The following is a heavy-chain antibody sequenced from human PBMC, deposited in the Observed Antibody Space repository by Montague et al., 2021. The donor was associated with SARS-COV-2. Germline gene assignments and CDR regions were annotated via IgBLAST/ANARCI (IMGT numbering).Heavy chain of an antibody. J-gene: IGHJ6*02. CDR2: TYYRSKWYN. CDR3: ARGLWFGKLLSLYYYYGMDV. Sequence: CAISGDSVSSNSAAWNWIRQSPSRGPEWLGRTYYRSKWYNDYAVSVKSRITINPDTSKNQFSLQLNSVTPEDTAVYYCARGLWFGKLLSLYYYYGMDVWGQGTTVTVSS. CDR1: GDSVSSNSAA. V-gene: IGHV6-1*01. D-gene: IGHD3-10*01.